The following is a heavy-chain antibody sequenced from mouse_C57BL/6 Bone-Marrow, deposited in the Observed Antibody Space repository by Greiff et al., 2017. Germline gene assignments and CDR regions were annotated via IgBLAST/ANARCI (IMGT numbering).Heavy chain of an antibody. V-gene: IGHV5-6*01. Sequence: DVHLVESGGDLVKPGGSLKLSCAASGFTFSSYGMSWVRQTPDKRLEWVATISSGGSYTYYPDSVKGRFTISRDKAKNTLYLQMSSLKSEDSAMYYCARGYSKDYWGQGTTLTVSS. D-gene: IGHD2-5*01. CDR2: ISSGGSYT. CDR3: ARGYSKDY. J-gene: IGHJ2*01. CDR1: GFTFSSYG.